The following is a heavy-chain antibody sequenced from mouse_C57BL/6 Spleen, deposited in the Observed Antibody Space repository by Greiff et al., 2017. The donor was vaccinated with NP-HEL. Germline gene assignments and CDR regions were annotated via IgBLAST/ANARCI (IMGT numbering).Heavy chain of an antibody. Sequence: QVQLQQSGAELVKPGASVKLSCKASGYTFTSYWMHWVKQRPGQGLEWIGMIHPNSGSTNYNEKFKSKATLTVDKSSSTAYMQLSSLTSEDSAVYYCARYYYGSSYPYAMDYWGQGTSVTVSS. CDR2: IHPNSGST. J-gene: IGHJ4*01. CDR3: ARYYYGSSYPYAMDY. V-gene: IGHV1-64*01. CDR1: GYTFTSYW. D-gene: IGHD1-1*01.